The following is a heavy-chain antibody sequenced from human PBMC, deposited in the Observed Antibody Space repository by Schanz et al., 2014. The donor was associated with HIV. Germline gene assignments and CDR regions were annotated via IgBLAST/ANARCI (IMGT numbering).Heavy chain of an antibody. CDR2: ISYDGSDK. Sequence: QVQLVESGGGVVQPGRSLRLSCAASGFTFSSYGMHWVRQAPGKGLEWVAVISYDGSDKYYADSVKGRFTISRDNSKNTLYLQMNSLRAEDTAVYYCAKFLRKYDYYGMDVWGQGTTVTVSS. CDR3: AKFLRKYDYYGMDV. J-gene: IGHJ6*02. CDR1: GFTFSSYG. V-gene: IGHV3-30*18.